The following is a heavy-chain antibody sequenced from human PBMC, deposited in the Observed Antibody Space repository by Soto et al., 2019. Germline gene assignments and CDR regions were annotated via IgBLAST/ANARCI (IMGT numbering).Heavy chain of an antibody. CDR3: ARDARVVPAATYFDY. J-gene: IGHJ4*02. CDR1: GDSVSSNSAA. D-gene: IGHD2-2*01. CDR2: TYYRSKWYN. V-gene: IGHV6-1*01. Sequence: SPTLSLTCAISGDSVSSNSAAWNWIRQSPSRGLEWLGRTYYRSKWYNDYAVSVKSRITVNPDTSKNQFSLQLNSVTPEDTAVYYCARDARVVPAATYFDYWGQGTLVTVSS.